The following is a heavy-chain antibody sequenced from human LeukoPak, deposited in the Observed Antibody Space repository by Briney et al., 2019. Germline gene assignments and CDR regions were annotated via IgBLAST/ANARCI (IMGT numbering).Heavy chain of an antibody. Sequence: GGSLRLSCAASGFTFSNARMSWVRQAPGKGLEWVGRIKSKTDGGTTDYAAPVKGRFTISRDDSKNTLNLQMNSLKTEDTAVYYCTTYDFWSGYYMGPWYYYYYMDVWGKGTTVTVSS. D-gene: IGHD3-3*01. CDR2: IKSKTDGGTT. V-gene: IGHV3-15*01. CDR3: TTYDFWSGYYMGPWYYYYYMDV. CDR1: GFTFSNAR. J-gene: IGHJ6*03.